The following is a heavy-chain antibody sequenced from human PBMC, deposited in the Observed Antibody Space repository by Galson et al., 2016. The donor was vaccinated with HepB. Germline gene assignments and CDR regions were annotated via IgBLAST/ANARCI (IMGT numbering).Heavy chain of an antibody. CDR1: GYSFTDYF. Sequence: CTASGYSFTDYFLNWVRQAPGQGLEWMGWIGPGSGDTKYAQKFQGRVTITRDRSISTVTMELNRLRSDDTAVYYCARSTGFGIRTDYWGQGTQVTVSS. V-gene: IGHV1-2*02. CDR2: IGPGSGDT. CDR3: ARSTGFGIRTDY. J-gene: IGHJ4*02. D-gene: IGHD3-10*01.